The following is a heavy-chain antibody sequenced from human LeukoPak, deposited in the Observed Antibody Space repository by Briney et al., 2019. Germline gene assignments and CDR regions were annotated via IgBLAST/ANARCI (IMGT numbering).Heavy chain of an antibody. CDR1: GFTFSDYY. CDR2: IRSSGTTI. J-gene: IGHJ4*02. D-gene: IGHD6-19*01. V-gene: IGHV3-11*04. Sequence: GGSLRLSCVASGFTFSDYYMSWIRQAPGKGLEWGSYIRSSGTTIHYADSVKGRFTISRDNAKNSLYLQMNSLRAEDTAVYYCARDTGAVTDVFDYWGQGTLVTVSS. CDR3: ARDTGAVTDVFDY.